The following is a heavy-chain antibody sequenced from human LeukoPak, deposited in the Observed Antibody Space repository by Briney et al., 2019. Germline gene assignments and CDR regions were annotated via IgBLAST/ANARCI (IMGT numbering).Heavy chain of an antibody. D-gene: IGHD7-27*01. CDR3: TAGLGKSDFDY. CDR2: IKSKTDGGTT. J-gene: IGHJ4*02. Sequence: GGSLKLSCAASGFSFTNAWMSWVRQAPGKGLEWVARIKSKTDGGTTDYAAPVKGRFTISTDDSKNTLYLQMNSLKTEDTAVYYCTAGLGKSDFDYWGQGTLVTVSS. CDR1: GFSFTNAW. V-gene: IGHV3-15*01.